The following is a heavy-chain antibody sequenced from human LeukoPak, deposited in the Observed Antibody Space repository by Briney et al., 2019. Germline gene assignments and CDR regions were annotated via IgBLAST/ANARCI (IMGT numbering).Heavy chain of an antibody. V-gene: IGHV3-11*01. D-gene: IGHD3-10*01. CDR2: ISSSGSTI. J-gene: IGHJ4*02. CDR1: GFTFSDYY. CDR3: ARSGATPWFGELLPPDY. Sequence: PGGSLRLSCAASGFTFSDYYMSWIRKAPGKGLEWVSYISSSGSTIYYADSVKGRFTISRDNAKNSLYLQMNSLRAEDTAVYYCARSGATPWFGELLPPDYWGQGTLVTVSS.